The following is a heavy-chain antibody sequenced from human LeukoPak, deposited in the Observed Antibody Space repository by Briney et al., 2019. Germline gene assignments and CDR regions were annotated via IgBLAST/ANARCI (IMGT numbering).Heavy chain of an antibody. D-gene: IGHD4-11*01. J-gene: IGHJ4*02. CDR2: IRQDGGET. CDR3: TRTLIDSRPEVPDQY. V-gene: IGHV3-7*01. CDR1: GFTFSNFW. Sequence: GGSLRLSCAGSGFTFSNFWMTWVRQAPGKGLEWVANIRQDGGETYYVDSVKGRFTISRDNAMNSLFLQMNSLRAEDTAVYYCTRTLIDSRPEVPDQYWGQGTLVTVSS.